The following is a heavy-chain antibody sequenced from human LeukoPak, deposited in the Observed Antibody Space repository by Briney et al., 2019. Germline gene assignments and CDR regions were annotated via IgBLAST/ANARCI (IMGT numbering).Heavy chain of an antibody. D-gene: IGHD6-6*01. CDR1: GGSISTYY. CDR3: ARHDPRGEPARLGFFDY. J-gene: IGHJ4*02. Sequence: SETLSPTCTVSGGSISTYYWSWIRQPPGKGLEWIGYIYYSGSTNYNPSLKSRVTISVDTSKNQFSLNLSSVTAADTAVYYCARHDPRGEPARLGFFDYWGQGTLVTVSS. CDR2: IYYSGST. V-gene: IGHV4-59*08.